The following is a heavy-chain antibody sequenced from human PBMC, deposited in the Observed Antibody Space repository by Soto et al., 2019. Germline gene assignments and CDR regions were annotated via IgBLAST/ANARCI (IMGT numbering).Heavy chain of an antibody. CDR2: INPNSGGT. V-gene: IGHV1-2*02. CDR3: AKSGSSFRPYLGYFEY. D-gene: IGHD1-26*01. Sequence: GASVKVSCKASGFTFTGHYIHWVRQAPGQGLEWMGWINPNSGGTSYAQKFQGRVTMTRDTYITTAYMELSRLSSDDTAVYYCAKSGSSFRPYLGYFEYWGQGTLVTVSS. CDR1: GFTFTGHY. J-gene: IGHJ4*02.